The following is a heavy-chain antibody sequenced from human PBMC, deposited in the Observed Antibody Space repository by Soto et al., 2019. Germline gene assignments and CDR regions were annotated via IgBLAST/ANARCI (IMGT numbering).Heavy chain of an antibody. V-gene: IGHV1-3*04. CDR3: ARGAGSYMNSPGGI. D-gene: IGHD3-3*01. Sequence: QAQLVQSGAEVKKPGASVKVSCEASGYTFSKYTMHWVRQAPGQRPEWMGWINTGNGNTEYSDKFQGRVTITKDSSASTAYMELSSLKIEVTGVYYCARGAGSYMNSPGGIWGQGTLVTVSS. CDR2: INTGNGNT. CDR1: GYTFSKYT. J-gene: IGHJ4*02.